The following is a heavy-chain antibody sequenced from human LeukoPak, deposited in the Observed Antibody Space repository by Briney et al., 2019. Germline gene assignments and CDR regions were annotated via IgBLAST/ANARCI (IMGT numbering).Heavy chain of an antibody. CDR1: GFSFSSFS. V-gene: IGHV3-7*01. CDR2: IKQDGSEK. Sequence: GGSLRLSCAASGFSFSSFSMSWVRQAPGKGLEWVADIKQDGSEKYFLDSVKGRFTISRDHAKKSLYLQMNSLRVEDTAVYYCARDMRPEVPAFSGYYYGMDVWGQGTTVTVSS. D-gene: IGHD1-14*01. J-gene: IGHJ6*01. CDR3: ARDMRPEVPAFSGYYYGMDV.